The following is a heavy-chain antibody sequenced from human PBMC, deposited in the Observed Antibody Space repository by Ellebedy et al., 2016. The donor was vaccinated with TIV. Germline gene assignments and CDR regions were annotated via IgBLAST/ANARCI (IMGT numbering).Heavy chain of an antibody. J-gene: IGHJ4*02. CDR1: GFTFSSYS. V-gene: IGHV3-21*01. CDR3: ARSEGRGY. D-gene: IGHD3-10*01. Sequence: GESLKISXAASGFTFSSYSMNWVRQAPGKGLEWVSSISSSSSYIYYADSVKGRFTISRDNAKNSLYLQMNSLRAEDTAVYYCARSEGRGYWGQGTLVTVSS. CDR2: ISSSSSYI.